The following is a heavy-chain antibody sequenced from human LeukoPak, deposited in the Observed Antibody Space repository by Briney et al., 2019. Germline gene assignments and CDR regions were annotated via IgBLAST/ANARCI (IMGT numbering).Heavy chain of an antibody. CDR2: INSDGSST. Sequence: GGSLRLSCAASGFTFSSYWMHWVRQAPGKGLVWVSRINSDGSSTGYADSVKGRFTISGDNAKNTLYLQMNSLRAEDTAVYYCARVPVEENDYFDYWGQGTLVTVSS. CDR3: ARVPVEENDYFDY. J-gene: IGHJ4*02. CDR1: GFTFSSYW. D-gene: IGHD1-1*01. V-gene: IGHV3-74*01.